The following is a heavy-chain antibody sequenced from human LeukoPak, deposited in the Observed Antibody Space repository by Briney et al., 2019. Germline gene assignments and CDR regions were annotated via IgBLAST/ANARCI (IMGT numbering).Heavy chain of an antibody. J-gene: IGHJ4*02. CDR1: GFTFSTFW. CDR3: ARPLYGSGRSYY. V-gene: IGHV3-7*04. CDR2: IKQDGSEK. D-gene: IGHD3-10*01. Sequence: PGGFLRLSCAASGFTFSTFWMTWVRQAPGKGLEWVANIKQDGSEKYYVDSVKGRFTISRDNAKNSLYLQMNSLRAEDTAVYYCARPLYGSGRSYYWGQGTLVTVSS.